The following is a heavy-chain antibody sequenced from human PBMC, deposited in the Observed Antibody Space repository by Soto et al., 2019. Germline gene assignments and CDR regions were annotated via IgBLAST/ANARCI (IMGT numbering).Heavy chain of an antibody. Sequence: SSETLSLTCTVSGGSISSYYWSWIRQPPGKGLEWIGYIYYGGSTNYNPSLKSRVTISVDTSKNQFSLKLSSVTAADTAVYYCAREVVVVPAAMFWFDPWAQGTLVPVSS. V-gene: IGHV4-59*01. CDR1: GGSISSYY. J-gene: IGHJ5*02. D-gene: IGHD2-2*01. CDR2: IYYGGST. CDR3: AREVVVVPAAMFWFDP.